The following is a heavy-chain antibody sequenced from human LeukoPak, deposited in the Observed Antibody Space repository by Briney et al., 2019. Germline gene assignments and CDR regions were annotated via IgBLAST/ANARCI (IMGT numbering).Heavy chain of an antibody. J-gene: IGHJ3*02. D-gene: IGHD6-19*01. CDR1: GGSISSYY. Sequence: KPSETLSLTCTVSGGSISSYYWSWIRQHPGKGLEWIGYIHYSGSTYYNPSLKSRVTISVDRSKNQFSLKLSSVTAADTAVYYCARDQSSGWVDALDIWGQGTMVTVSS. CDR2: IHYSGST. CDR3: ARDQSSGWVDALDI. V-gene: IGHV4-59*06.